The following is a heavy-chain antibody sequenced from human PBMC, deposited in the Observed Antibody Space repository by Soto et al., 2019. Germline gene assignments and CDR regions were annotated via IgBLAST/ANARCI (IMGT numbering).Heavy chain of an antibody. V-gene: IGHV1-18*01. CDR1: GYTFTSYG. CDR2: ISAYNGNT. Sequence: ASVKVSCKDSGYTFTSYGISWVRQAPGQGLEWMGWISAYNGNTNYAQKLQGRVTMTTDTSTSTAYMELRSLRSDDTAVYYCARNDFWSGYPDAFDIWGQGTMVTVSS. CDR3: ARNDFWSGYPDAFDI. J-gene: IGHJ3*02. D-gene: IGHD3-3*01.